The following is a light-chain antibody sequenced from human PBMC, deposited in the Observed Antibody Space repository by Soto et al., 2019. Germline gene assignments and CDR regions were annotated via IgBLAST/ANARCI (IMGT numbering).Light chain of an antibody. CDR3: QQYDDFPYT. J-gene: IGKJ2*01. V-gene: IGKV1-33*01. CDR2: DAS. Sequence: DIQMTQSPSSLSASVGDRVTITCQESQDIDNNLNWYQQRSGKAPKVLIYDASNLKGGVPSRFSGSGSGTDFTFTISSLQPEDIATYYCQQYDDFPYTFGQGTKLQI. CDR1: QDIDNN.